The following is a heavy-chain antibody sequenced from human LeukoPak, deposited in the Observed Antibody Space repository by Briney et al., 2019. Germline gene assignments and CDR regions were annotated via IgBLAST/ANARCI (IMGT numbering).Heavy chain of an antibody. CDR1: GFTFSSYA. CDR3: ARDRQWLVSRFLLDY. CDR2: ISYDGSNK. V-gene: IGHV3-30*04. Sequence: PGRSLRLSCAASGFTFSSYAMHWVRRAPGKGLEWVAVISYDGSNKYYADSVKGRFTISRDNSKNTLYLQMNSLRAEDTAVYYCARDRQWLVSRFLLDYWGQGTLVTVSS. J-gene: IGHJ4*02. D-gene: IGHD6-19*01.